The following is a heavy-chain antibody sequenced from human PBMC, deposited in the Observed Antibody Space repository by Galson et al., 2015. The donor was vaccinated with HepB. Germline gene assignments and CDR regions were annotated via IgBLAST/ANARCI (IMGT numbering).Heavy chain of an antibody. CDR1: GFTFSSYA. CDR3: VKGHRGGLYDSSGYLYGYYFDY. Sequence: SLRLSCAASGFTFSSYAMHWVRQAPGKGLEYVSAISSNGGSTYYADSVKGRFTISRVNSKNTLYLQMSSLRAEDTAVYYCVKGHRGGLYDSSGYLYGYYFDYWGQGTLVTVSS. V-gene: IGHV3-64D*06. D-gene: IGHD3-22*01. CDR2: ISSNGGST. J-gene: IGHJ4*02.